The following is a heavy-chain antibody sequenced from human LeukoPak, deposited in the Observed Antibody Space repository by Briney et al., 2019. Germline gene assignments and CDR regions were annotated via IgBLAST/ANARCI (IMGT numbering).Heavy chain of an antibody. J-gene: IGHJ3*02. V-gene: IGHV3-48*02. CDR1: GFTFSSYS. CDR2: ISRSSSTI. Sequence: GGSLRLSCAASGFTFSSYSMNWVRQAPGKGLEWISYISRSSSTIHYADSVKGRFTISRDNAKNSLYLQMNSLRDEDTAVYYCARVGRGYYDSSGFSDAFDIWGQGTMVTVSS. CDR3: ARVGRGYYDSSGFSDAFDI. D-gene: IGHD3-22*01.